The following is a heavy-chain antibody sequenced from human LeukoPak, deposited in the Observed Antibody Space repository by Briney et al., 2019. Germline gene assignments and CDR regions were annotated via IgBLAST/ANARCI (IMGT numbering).Heavy chain of an antibody. CDR2: IYYSGST. J-gene: IGHJ6*03. Sequence: SETLSLTCTVSGGSISSYYWSWIRQPPGKGLEWIGYIYYSGSTNYNPSLKSRVTISVDTSKNQFSLNLSSVTAADTAVYYCARVGQQLVSYYYYMDVWGKGTTVTISS. CDR1: GGSISSYY. V-gene: IGHV4-59*01. D-gene: IGHD6-13*01. CDR3: ARVGQQLVSYYYYMDV.